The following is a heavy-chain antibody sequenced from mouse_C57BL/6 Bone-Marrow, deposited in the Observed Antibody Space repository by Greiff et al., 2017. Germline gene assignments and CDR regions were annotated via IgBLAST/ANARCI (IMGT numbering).Heavy chain of an antibody. Sequence: VQLQQSGAELVKPGASVKLSCTASGYNITDYYMHWVKQRTGQGLEWIGRIDPEDGETKYAAKFKGKATLTADTSSNTAYLELSSLTSEDSAVYYCASYDGYPIFDYWGQGTTLTVSS. J-gene: IGHJ2*01. CDR1: GYNITDYY. V-gene: IGHV14-2*01. D-gene: IGHD2-3*01. CDR3: ASYDGYPIFDY. CDR2: IDPEDGET.